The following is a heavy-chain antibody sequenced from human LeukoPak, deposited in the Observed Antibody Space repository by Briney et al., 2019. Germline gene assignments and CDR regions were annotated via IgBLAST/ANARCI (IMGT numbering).Heavy chain of an antibody. CDR2: IYSGGST. D-gene: IGHD5-18*01. CDR3: ASPNPLWLPRNYYYYMDV. CDR1: GFTVSSNS. Sequence: HPGGSLRLSCAASGFTVSSNSMSWVRQAPGKGLEWVSIIYSGGSTYYADSVKGRFTISRDNSKNTLYLQMNSLRAEDTAVYYCASPNPLWLPRNYYYYMDVWGKGTTVTVSS. V-gene: IGHV3-66*01. J-gene: IGHJ6*03.